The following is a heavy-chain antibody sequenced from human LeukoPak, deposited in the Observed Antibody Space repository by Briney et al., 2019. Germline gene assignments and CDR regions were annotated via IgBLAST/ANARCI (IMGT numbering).Heavy chain of an antibody. Sequence: PGTSLRLSCAASGFTLSNAWMNWVRQAPGKGLEWVGRIQSKTDGGTTEYAAPVKGRFTIPRDDSTNTLYLQMNSLKTEDIGVYYCAAGGRVWGQGTTVTVSS. V-gene: IGHV3-15*01. J-gene: IGHJ6*02. D-gene: IGHD3-10*01. CDR2: IQSKTDGGTT. CDR1: GFTLSNAW. CDR3: AAGGRV.